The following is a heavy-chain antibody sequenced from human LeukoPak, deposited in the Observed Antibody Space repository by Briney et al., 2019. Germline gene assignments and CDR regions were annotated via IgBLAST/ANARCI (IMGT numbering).Heavy chain of an antibody. Sequence: SVKVSCKASGGTFSSYAISWVRQAPGQGLEWMGGIIPIFGTANYAQKFQGRVTITTDESTSTAYMELSSLRSEDTAVYYCARGQQSRIAAAGTRGYYYMDVWGKGTTVTVSS. CDR3: ARGQQSRIAAAGTRGYYYMDV. CDR1: GGTFSSYA. J-gene: IGHJ6*03. V-gene: IGHV1-69*05. D-gene: IGHD6-13*01. CDR2: IIPIFGTA.